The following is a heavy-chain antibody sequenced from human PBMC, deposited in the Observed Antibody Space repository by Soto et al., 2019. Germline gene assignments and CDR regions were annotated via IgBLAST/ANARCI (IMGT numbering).Heavy chain of an antibody. Sequence: PSETLSLTCTVSGGSVSSGSYYWSWIRQPPGKGLEWIGYIYYSGSTNYNPSLKSRVTISVDTSKNQFSLKLSSVTAADTAVYYCARAREGDTAMVDYFDYWGQGTLVTVSS. J-gene: IGHJ4*02. D-gene: IGHD5-18*01. V-gene: IGHV4-61*01. CDR1: GGSVSSGSYY. CDR2: IYYSGST. CDR3: ARAREGDTAMVDYFDY.